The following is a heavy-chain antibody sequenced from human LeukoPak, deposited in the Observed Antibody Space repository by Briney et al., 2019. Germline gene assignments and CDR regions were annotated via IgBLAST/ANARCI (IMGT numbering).Heavy chain of an antibody. CDR1: GFTFSSYA. CDR3: AKKLYSIPHYFDY. CDR2: ISGSGGST. J-gene: IGHJ4*02. V-gene: IGHV3-23*01. D-gene: IGHD6-13*01. Sequence: GGSLRLSCAASGFTFSSYAMSWVRQASGKGLEWVSAISGSGGSTYYADSVKGRFTISRDNSKNTLYLQMNSLRAEDTAVYYCAKKLYSIPHYFDYWGQGTLVTVSS.